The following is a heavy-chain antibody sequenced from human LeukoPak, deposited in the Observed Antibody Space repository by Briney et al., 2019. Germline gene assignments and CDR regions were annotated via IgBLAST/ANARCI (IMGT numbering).Heavy chain of an antibody. D-gene: IGHD6-6*01. Sequence: ASVKVSCKTSGYSFTSYGISWVRQAPGQGLEWMGWISAYNGNTNYAQKLQGRVTMTTDTSTSTAYMELRSLRSDDTAVYYCARSIAARGFDYWGQGTLVTVSS. V-gene: IGHV1-18*01. CDR2: ISAYNGNT. CDR3: ARSIAARGFDY. CDR1: GYSFTSYG. J-gene: IGHJ4*02.